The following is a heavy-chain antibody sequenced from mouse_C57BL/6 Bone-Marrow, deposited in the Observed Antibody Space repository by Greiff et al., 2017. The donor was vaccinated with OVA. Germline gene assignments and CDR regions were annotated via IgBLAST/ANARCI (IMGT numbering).Heavy chain of an antibody. CDR3: TPFYGYDLDY. CDR2: IDPEDGDT. J-gene: IGHJ2*01. CDR1: GFNIKDYY. D-gene: IGHD2-9*01. Sequence: VQLQQSGAELVRPGASVKLSCTASGFNIKDYYMHWVKQRPEQGLEWIGRIDPEDGDTEYDPKVQGKATVTADTSSNTAYLQLSSLTSADTAVYYCTPFYGYDLDYWGQGTTLTVSS. V-gene: IGHV14-1*01.